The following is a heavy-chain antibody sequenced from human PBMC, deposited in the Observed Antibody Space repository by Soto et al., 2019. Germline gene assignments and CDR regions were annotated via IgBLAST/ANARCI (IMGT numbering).Heavy chain of an antibody. CDR2: INAGNGNT. CDR3: ARGPYYYDSSGPGKVFDY. J-gene: IGHJ4*02. V-gene: IGHV1-3*01. Sequence: ASVKVSCKASGYTFTNYAMHWVRQAPGQRLEWMGWINAGNGNTKYSQQFQGRVTITRDTSASTAYMELRSLRSDDTAVFYCARGPYYYDSSGPGKVFDYWGQGTLVTVSS. CDR1: GYTFTNYA. D-gene: IGHD3-22*01.